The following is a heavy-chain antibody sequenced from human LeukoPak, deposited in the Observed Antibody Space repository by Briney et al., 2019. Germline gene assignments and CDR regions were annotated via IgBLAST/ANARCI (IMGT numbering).Heavy chain of an antibody. CDR1: GGSISSGSYY. CDR2: IYTSGST. D-gene: IGHD3-10*01. J-gene: IGHJ4*02. Sequence: SETLSLTCTVSGGSISSGSYYWSWIRQPAGKGLEWIGRIYTSGSTNYNPSLKSRVTISVDTSKNQFSLKLSSVTAADTAVYYCARGDSGSGSYWFDYWGQGTLVTVSS. V-gene: IGHV4-61*02. CDR3: ARGDSGSGSYWFDY.